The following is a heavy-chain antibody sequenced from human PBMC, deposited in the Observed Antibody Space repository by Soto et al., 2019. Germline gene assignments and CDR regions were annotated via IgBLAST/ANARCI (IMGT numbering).Heavy chain of an antibody. CDR1: GYTFTDYY. V-gene: IGHV1-2*02. Sequence: QVQLVQSGAEVKKPEASVKVSCKTSGYTFTDYYLHWVRQAPGQGLEWMGWINPNSGGTNYAQKFQGRVTMTRDTSISTAYMELSRLRSDDTAVYYCARDGGLLGGWLAPEGWFDPWGQGTLVTVSS. D-gene: IGHD6-19*01. CDR2: INPNSGGT. CDR3: ARDGGLLGGWLAPEGWFDP. J-gene: IGHJ5*02.